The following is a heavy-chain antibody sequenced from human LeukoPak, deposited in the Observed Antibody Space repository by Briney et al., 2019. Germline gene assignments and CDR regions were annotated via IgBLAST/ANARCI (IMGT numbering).Heavy chain of an antibody. V-gene: IGHV4-34*01. D-gene: IGHD4-23*01. CDR2: INHSGST. CDR1: GGFFSGYY. Sequence: PSETLSLTCAVYGGFFSGYYWSWIRQPPGKGLEWIGEINHSGSTNYNPSLKSRVTISADTSKNQFSLKLSSVTAADTAVYYCARVRLRWRQNFDYWGQGTLVTVSS. J-gene: IGHJ4*02. CDR3: ARVRLRWRQNFDY.